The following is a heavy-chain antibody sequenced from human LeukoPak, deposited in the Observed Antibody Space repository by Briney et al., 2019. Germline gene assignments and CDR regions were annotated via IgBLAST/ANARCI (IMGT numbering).Heavy chain of an antibody. CDR3: GRLLPPVPGYSRYDRGNYFDD. Sequence: PSETLSLTCTVSGGSITNYYWSWIRQPPGKGLEWIGYIYYSGTTNYNLSLKSRVTMSLDTSKNHFSLRLTSVTAADTAVYYCGRLLPPVPGYSRYDRGNYFDDWGLGTLVSVSS. V-gene: IGHV4-59*12. CDR1: GGSITNYY. CDR2: IYYSGTT. J-gene: IGHJ4*02. D-gene: IGHD5-12*01.